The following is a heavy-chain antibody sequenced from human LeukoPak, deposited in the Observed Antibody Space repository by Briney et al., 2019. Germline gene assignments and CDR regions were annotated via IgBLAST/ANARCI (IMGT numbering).Heavy chain of an antibody. V-gene: IGHV1-18*04. J-gene: IGHJ5*02. CDR1: GYTFTSYG. Sequence: SVKVSCKASGYTFTSYGISWVRQAPGQGLEWMGWISAYNGNTNYAQKLQGRVTMTTDTSTSTAYMELRSLRSDDTAVYYCARTQDYCSGGSCYLPWFDPWGQGTLVTVSS. CDR2: ISAYNGNT. CDR3: ARTQDYCSGGSCYLPWFDP. D-gene: IGHD2-15*01.